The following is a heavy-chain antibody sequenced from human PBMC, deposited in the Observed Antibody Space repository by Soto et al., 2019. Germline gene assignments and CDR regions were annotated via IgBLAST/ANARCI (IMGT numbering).Heavy chain of an antibody. J-gene: IGHJ6*02. D-gene: IGHD2-15*01. V-gene: IGHV1-58*02. CDR1: GSGFISSG. Sequence: ASVKVSCKASGSGFISSGIQWVRQAHGKRLEGRGWIVVASGQTNYAQNFRGRVAITRDTSTATAYIELTGLTSEDTAVYFCSADRPDIGVGWWVWGQGTTVTVSS. CDR2: IVVASGQT. CDR3: SADRPDIGVGWWV.